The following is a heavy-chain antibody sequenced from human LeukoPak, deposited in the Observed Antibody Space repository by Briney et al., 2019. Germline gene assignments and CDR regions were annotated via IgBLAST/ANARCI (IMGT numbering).Heavy chain of an antibody. Sequence: SETLSLTCTVSGGSISSYYWSWIRQPPGKGLEWIGYSSYSGSTNYNPSLKSRVTISGDTSKNQFSLKLSSVTAADMAVYYCAREGYCTNGECHRGNFDDWGQGTLVTVSS. V-gene: IGHV4-59*01. CDR2: SSYSGST. CDR3: AREGYCTNGECHRGNFDD. CDR1: GGSISSYY. D-gene: IGHD2-8*01. J-gene: IGHJ4*02.